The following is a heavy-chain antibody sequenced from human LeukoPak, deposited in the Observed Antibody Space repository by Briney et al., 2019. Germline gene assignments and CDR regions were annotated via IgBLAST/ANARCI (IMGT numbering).Heavy chain of an antibody. CDR1: GGAFNGFV. J-gene: IGHJ4*02. Sequence: SVKVSCKTSGGAFNGFVISWVRQARGRGLEWMGGITPMFGTTNYAQKFQGRVTITADGSTSTAYMELSRLTSDDTAVYYCANGTPYCSGGRCYVFDYWGQGTLITASS. CDR2: ITPMFGTT. V-gene: IGHV1-69*01. CDR3: ANGTPYCSGGRCYVFDY. D-gene: IGHD2-15*01.